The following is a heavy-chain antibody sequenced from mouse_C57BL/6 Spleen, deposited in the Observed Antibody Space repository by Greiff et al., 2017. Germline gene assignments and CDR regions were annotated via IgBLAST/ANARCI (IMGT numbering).Heavy chain of an antibody. D-gene: IGHD1-1*01. Sequence: EVKLMESGGGLVKPGGSLKLSCAASGFTFSSYTMSWVRQTPEKRLEWVATISGGGGNTYYPDSVKGRFTISRDNAKNTLYLQMSSLRSEDTALYYCARGDYGSSYVGYFDVWGTGTTVTVSS. CDR1: GFTFSSYT. V-gene: IGHV5-9*01. CDR2: ISGGGGNT. CDR3: ARGDYGSSYVGYFDV. J-gene: IGHJ1*03.